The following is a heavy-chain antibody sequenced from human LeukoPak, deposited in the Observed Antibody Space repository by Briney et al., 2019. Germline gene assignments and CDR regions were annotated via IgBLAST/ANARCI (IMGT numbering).Heavy chain of an antibody. D-gene: IGHD1-26*01. CDR2: IYHSGST. CDR3: ASYVGATAKGFDY. J-gene: IGHJ4*02. CDR1: GGSISSSNW. V-gene: IGHV4-4*02. Sequence: SETLSLTCAVSGGSISSSNWWSWVRQPPGKGLEWIGEIYHSGSTNYNPSLKSRVTISVDKSKNQFSLKLSSVTAADTAVYYCASYVGATAKGFDYWGQGTLVTVSS.